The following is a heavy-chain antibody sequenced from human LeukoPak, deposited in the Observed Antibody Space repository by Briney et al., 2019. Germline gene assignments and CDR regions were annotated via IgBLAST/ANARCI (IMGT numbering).Heavy chain of an antibody. J-gene: IGHJ6*02. Sequence: PGGSLRLSCAASGFTFSSYGMHWVRQAPGKGLEWVAVISYDGNNKYYTDSVKGRFTISRDNSRNTLYLQMNSLRAEDTAVYYCARDRSIYFYGMDVWGQGTTVTVSS. CDR3: ARDRSIYFYGMDV. CDR2: ISYDGNNK. CDR1: GFTFSSYG. V-gene: IGHV3-30*03. D-gene: IGHD6-6*01.